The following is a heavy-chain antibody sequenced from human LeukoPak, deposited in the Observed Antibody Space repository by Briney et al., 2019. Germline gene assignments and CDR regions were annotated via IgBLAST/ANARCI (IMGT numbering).Heavy chain of an antibody. J-gene: IGHJ2*01. CDR1: GFTFNNAW. V-gene: IGHV3-15*01. D-gene: IGHD2-21*02. Sequence: PGGSLRLSCSASGFSASGFTFNNAWMSWARQAPGKGLEWVCRILRNGVGWTTDYAAPVRGRFTISRDDSGDTLFLDMNSLKTEDTVMYYCATDILCLTAGVEGFFDLWGRGTLVTV. CDR2: ILRNGVGWTT. CDR3: ATDILCLTAGVEGFFDL.